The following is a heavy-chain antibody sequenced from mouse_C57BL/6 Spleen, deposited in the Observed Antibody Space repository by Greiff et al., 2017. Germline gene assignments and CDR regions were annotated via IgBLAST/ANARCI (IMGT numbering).Heavy chain of an antibody. Sequence: VHLVESGAELARPGASVKLSCKASGYTFTSYGISWVKQRTGQGLEWIGEIYPRSGNTYYNEKFKGKATLTADKSSSTAYMELRSLTSEDSAVYFCAREEDGLEAYWGQGTLVTVSA. CDR3: AREEDGLEAY. CDR2: IYPRSGNT. D-gene: IGHD2-2*01. V-gene: IGHV1-81*01. J-gene: IGHJ3*01. CDR1: GYTFTSYG.